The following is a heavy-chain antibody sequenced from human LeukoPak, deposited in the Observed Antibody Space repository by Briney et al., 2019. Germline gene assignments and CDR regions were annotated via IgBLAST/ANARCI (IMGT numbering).Heavy chain of an antibody. CDR3: AKDSAIARRGQVEYFQE. CDR1: GFTFSSYD. D-gene: IGHD3/OR15-3a*01. Sequence: GGSLRLSCAASGFTFSSYDMHWVRQAPGKGLEWVAVISYDGSNKYYADSVKGRFTISRDNSKNTLYLQMNSLRAEDTAVYYCAKDSAIARRGQVEYFQEWGQGTLVTVS. CDR2: ISYDGSNK. J-gene: IGHJ1*01. V-gene: IGHV3-30*18.